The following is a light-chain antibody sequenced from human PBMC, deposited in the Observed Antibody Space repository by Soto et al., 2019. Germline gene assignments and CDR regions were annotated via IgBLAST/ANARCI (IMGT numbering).Light chain of an antibody. J-gene: IGLJ1*01. Sequence: QSVLTQPASVSGSPRHSITISCTGTSRDVGAYDYVSWYLQYPDKAPQLLIYYVDHRPSGVSSRFSGSKSGNTASLTISGLQAEDEGDYYCCSYADGSIYFFGTGTKVTVL. CDR2: YVD. CDR1: SRDVGAYDY. V-gene: IGLV2-14*03. CDR3: CSYADGSIYF.